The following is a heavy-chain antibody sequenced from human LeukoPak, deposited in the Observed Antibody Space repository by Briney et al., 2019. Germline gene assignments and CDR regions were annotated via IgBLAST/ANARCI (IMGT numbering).Heavy chain of an antibody. V-gene: IGHV4-34*01. CDR3: ARGRRYSSSLFAHRNWFDP. Sequence: SETLSLTCAVYDGSFSGYYWSRIRQPPGKGLEWIGEINRGGSTNYNPSLKSRVTISLDTSKNQFSLKLNSVTAADASVYYCARGRRYSSSLFAHRNWFDPWGQGILVTVSS. J-gene: IGHJ5*02. CDR1: DGSFSGYY. D-gene: IGHD6-6*01. CDR2: INRGGST.